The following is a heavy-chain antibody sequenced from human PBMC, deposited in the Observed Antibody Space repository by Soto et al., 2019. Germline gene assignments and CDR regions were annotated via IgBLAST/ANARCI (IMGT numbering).Heavy chain of an antibody. D-gene: IGHD6-13*01. Sequence: ASVKVSCKASSYTFSTYAINWVLQAPGQGLEWMGWISIYNGNTNYAQNLQGRVTMTADTSTSTAYMELRSLRSDDTAVYYCARGFSAGKGSPPDFWGQGSLVTVSS. CDR1: SYTFSTYA. CDR2: ISIYNGNT. J-gene: IGHJ4*02. CDR3: ARGFSAGKGSPPDF. V-gene: IGHV1-18*01.